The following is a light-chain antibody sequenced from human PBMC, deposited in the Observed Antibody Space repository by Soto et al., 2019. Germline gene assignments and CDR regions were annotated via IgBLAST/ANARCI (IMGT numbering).Light chain of an antibody. CDR1: QRLLHSNGYNY. CDR2: LGS. J-gene: IGKJ1*01. V-gene: IGKV2-28*01. Sequence: TRGAQPSKYCRSSQRLLHSNGYNYLDWYLQKPGQSPQLLIYLGSNRASGVPDRFSGSGTGTDITLKSSIVKAEDVVVHYIRHAVQPLGEFGRGTKVDI. CDR3: RHAVQPLGE.